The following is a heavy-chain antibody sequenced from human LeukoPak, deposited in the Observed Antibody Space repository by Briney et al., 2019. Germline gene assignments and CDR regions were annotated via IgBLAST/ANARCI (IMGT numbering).Heavy chain of an antibody. CDR3: ARSNNDGDYLGVGFDY. CDR2: INTNTGNP. Sequence: ASVKVSCKASGYTFSDYAMHWVRQAPGQGLEWMGWINTNTGNPTYAQGFTGRFVFSLDTSVSTTYLQISSLETEDTAIYYCARSNNDGDYLGVGFDYWGQGALVTVSS. D-gene: IGHD4-17*01. CDR1: GYTFSDYA. V-gene: IGHV7-4-1*02. J-gene: IGHJ4*02.